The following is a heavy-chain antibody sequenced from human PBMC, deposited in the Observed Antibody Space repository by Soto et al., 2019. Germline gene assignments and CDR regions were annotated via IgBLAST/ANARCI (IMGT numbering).Heavy chain of an antibody. CDR2: INHRGST. D-gene: IGHD6-19*01. J-gene: IGHJ6*02. CDR3: ARGNVRFAPSAVAALTRSYYDGMDV. Sequence: QVQLQQWGAGLLKPSETLSLTCAVYGGSFSGYYWSWIRQPPGKGLEWIGEINHRGSTNYNPSLKGRVTTSVETSKNQFSLNLTSLTGADTAVYYCARGNVRFAPSAVAALTRSYYDGMDVWGQGTTVTVSS. CDR1: GGSFSGYY. V-gene: IGHV4-34*01.